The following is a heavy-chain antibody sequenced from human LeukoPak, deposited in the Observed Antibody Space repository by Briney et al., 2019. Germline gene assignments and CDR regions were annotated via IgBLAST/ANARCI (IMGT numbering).Heavy chain of an antibody. V-gene: IGHV3-11*01. J-gene: IGHJ3*02. CDR1: GFTFIDYY. CDR2: ISSSSTTI. Sequence: GGSLRLSCAASGFTFIDYYMTWIRQAPGKGLEWVSYISSSSTTIYYADSVKGRFTISRDNAKNSLYLQMNSPRADDTAVYYCASRAPYSGHAFDIWGQGTMVTVSS. CDR3: ASRAPYSGHAFDI. D-gene: IGHD4-11*01.